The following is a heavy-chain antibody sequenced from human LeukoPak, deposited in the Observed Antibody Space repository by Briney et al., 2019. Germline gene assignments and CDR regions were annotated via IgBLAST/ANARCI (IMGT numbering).Heavy chain of an antibody. Sequence: APVKVSCKTSGYTFVNYGINWVRQAPGQGLEWMGWISLKSGSAGYAQRVQGRVTLTTDTSTNTAYMELRSLRADDTAVYYCARVSYLRPYQLDSWGQGTLVSISS. J-gene: IGHJ4*02. V-gene: IGHV1-18*01. CDR1: GYTFVNYG. CDR2: ISLKSGSA. D-gene: IGHD2-2*01. CDR3: ARVSYLRPYQLDS.